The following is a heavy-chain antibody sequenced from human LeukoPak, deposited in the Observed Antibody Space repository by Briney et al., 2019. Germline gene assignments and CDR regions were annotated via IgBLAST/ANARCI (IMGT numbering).Heavy chain of an antibody. D-gene: IGHD1-26*01. CDR2: ISGSGGST. V-gene: IGHV3-23*01. J-gene: IGHJ6*03. CDR3: AKAGALVRSYMDV. CDR1: GITFSSYA. Sequence: GGSLRLSCAASGITFSSYAMSWVRQAPGKGLEWVSVISGSGGSTYYADSVRGRFTLSRDSSKRMLYLQMNSLRAEDTAVYYCAKAGALVRSYMDVWGKGTTVTVSS.